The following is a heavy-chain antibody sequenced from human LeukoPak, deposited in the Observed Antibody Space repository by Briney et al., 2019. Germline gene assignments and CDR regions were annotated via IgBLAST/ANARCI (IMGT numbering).Heavy chain of an antibody. CDR3: AREFVRVTAFDI. CDR1: GYTFSDNY. CDR2: INPHSGGT. D-gene: IGHD2-21*02. J-gene: IGHJ3*02. Sequence: ASVKVSCKASGYTFSDNYIHWVRQAPGQGREWMGWINPHSGGTNYGENFQGRVTLTRDTSISTAYMDLSSLISDDTAVYYCAREFVRVTAFDIWGQGTMVTVSS. V-gene: IGHV1-2*02.